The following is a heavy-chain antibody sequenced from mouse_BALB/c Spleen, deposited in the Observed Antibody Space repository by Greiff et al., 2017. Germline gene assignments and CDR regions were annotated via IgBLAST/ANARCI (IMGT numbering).Heavy chain of an antibody. D-gene: IGHD2-12*01. CDR2: IDPANGNT. J-gene: IGHJ4*01. V-gene: IGHV14-3*02. CDR3: AYDDYAMDY. CDR1: GFNIKDTY. Sequence: VQLKESGAELVKPGASVKLSCTASGFNIKDTYMHWVKQRPEQGLEWIGRIDPANGNTKYDPKFQGKATITADTSSNTAYLQLSSLTSEDTAVYYCAYDDYAMDYWGQGTSVTVSS.